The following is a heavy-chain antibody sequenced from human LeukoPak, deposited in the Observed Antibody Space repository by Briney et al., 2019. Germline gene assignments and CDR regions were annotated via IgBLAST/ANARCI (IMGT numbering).Heavy chain of an antibody. Sequence: TGRSLRLSCVASGFTFSSYGMHWVRQAPGKGLEWVAYISIRGTTRYYADSVKGRFAISRDNAKNSLYLQMNSLRAEDTAVYYCARDVGPHYVDYWGQGTLVTVSS. V-gene: IGHV3-48*04. J-gene: IGHJ4*02. CDR3: ARDVGPHYVDY. CDR2: ISIRGTTR. CDR1: GFTFSSYG. D-gene: IGHD3-16*01.